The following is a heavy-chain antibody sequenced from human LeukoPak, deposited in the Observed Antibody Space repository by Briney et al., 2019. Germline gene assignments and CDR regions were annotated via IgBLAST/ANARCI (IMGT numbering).Heavy chain of an antibody. CDR2: ISGSGGST. Sequence: GGSLRLSCAASGFTFSSYAMSWVRQAPGKGLEWVSAISGSGGSTYYADSVKGRFTISRDNSKNTLYLQMNSLRAEDTAVYYCAKDLTSSFYDFWSGYRYYYYYGMDVWGQGTTVTVSS. D-gene: IGHD3-3*01. J-gene: IGHJ6*02. CDR3: AKDLTSSFYDFWSGYRYYYYYGMDV. CDR1: GFTFSSYA. V-gene: IGHV3-23*01.